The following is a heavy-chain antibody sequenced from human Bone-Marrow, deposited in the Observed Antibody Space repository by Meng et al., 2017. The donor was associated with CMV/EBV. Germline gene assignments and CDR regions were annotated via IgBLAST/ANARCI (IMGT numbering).Heavy chain of an antibody. D-gene: IGHD3-10*01. J-gene: IGHJ4*02. CDR2: IYYSGST. Sequence: GSLRLSCTVSGGSISSGDYYWSWIRQPPGKGLEWIGSIYYSGSTYYNPSLKSRVTISVDTSKNQFSLKLSSVTAADTAVYYCARHIDSGSYSGFDYWGQGTLVTVSS. V-gene: IGHV4-39*01. CDR1: GGSISSGDYY. CDR3: ARHIDSGSYSGFDY.